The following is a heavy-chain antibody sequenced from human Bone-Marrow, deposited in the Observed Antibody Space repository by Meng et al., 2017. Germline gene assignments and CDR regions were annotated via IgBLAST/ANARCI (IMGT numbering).Heavy chain of an antibody. CDR3: ARVSGRGDEHAFDI. D-gene: IGHD3-10*01. J-gene: IGHJ3*02. Sequence: GESLKISCAASGFTFSSYSMNWVRQAPGKGLEWVSSISSSSSYIYYADSVKGRFTISRDNAKNSLYLQMNSLRAEDTAVYYCARVSGRGDEHAFDIWGQGTMV. CDR2: ISSSSSYI. V-gene: IGHV3-21*01. CDR1: GFTFSSYS.